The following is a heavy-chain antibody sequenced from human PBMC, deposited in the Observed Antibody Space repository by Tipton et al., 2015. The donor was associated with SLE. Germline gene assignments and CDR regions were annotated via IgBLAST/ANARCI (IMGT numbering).Heavy chain of an antibody. Sequence: TLSLTCTVSGGSISSYYWSWIRQPPGKGLEWIGYIYYSGSTNYNPSLKSRVTISVDTSKNQFSLKLTSVTAADTAVYYCARGEWDLRMNWFDPWGQGTLITVSS. J-gene: IGHJ5*02. D-gene: IGHD1-26*01. CDR2: IYYSGST. CDR3: ARGEWDLRMNWFDP. CDR1: GGSISSYY. V-gene: IGHV4-59*01.